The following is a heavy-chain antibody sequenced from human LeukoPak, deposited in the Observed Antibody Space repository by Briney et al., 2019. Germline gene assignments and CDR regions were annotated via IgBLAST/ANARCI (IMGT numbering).Heavy chain of an antibody. V-gene: IGHV1-2*02. J-gene: IGHJ1*01. CDR3: AANYYDSSGYYDAEYFQH. D-gene: IGHD3-22*01. Sequence: GASVKVSCKASGYTFTGYYMHWVRQAPGQGLEWMGWINPNSGGTNYAQKFQGRVTMTSDTSISTAYMELSRLRSDDTAVYYCAANYYDSSGYYDAEYFQHWGQGTLVTVSS. CDR1: GYTFTGYY. CDR2: INPNSGGT.